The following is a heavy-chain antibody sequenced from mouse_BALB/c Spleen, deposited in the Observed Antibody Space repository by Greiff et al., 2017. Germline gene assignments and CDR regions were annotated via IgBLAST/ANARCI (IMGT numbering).Heavy chain of an antibody. CDR3: ARHTVITTAGRDYYAMDY. J-gene: IGHJ4*01. D-gene: IGHD2-4*01. Sequence: EVQLVESGGGLVQPGGSLKLSCAASGFTFSSYTMSWVRQTPEKRLEWVAYISNGGGSTYYPDTVKGRFTISRDNAKNTLYLQMSSLKSEDTAMYYCARHTVITTAGRDYYAMDYWGQGTSVTVSS. V-gene: IGHV5-12-2*01. CDR2: ISNGGGST. CDR1: GFTFSSYT.